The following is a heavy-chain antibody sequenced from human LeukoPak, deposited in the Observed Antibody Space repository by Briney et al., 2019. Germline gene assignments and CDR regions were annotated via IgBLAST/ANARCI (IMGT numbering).Heavy chain of an antibody. J-gene: IGHJ6*02. V-gene: IGHV3-9*01. CDR3: AKDSYGDYYYMDV. Sequence: AASGFTXXXYAMXWVRQAPGKGLEWVSGISWSSGNRDYADSVKGRFTISRDNAKNSLYLQMNSLRPEDTALYYCAKDSYGDYYYMDVWGQGTTVTVSS. CDR1: GFTXXXYA. CDR2: ISWSSGNR. D-gene: IGHD4-17*01.